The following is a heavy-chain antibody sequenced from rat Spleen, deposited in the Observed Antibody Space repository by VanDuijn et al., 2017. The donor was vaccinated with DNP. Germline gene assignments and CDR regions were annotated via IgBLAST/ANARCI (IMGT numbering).Heavy chain of an antibody. V-gene: IGHV5-22*01. Sequence: EVQLVESGGGLVQPGRSLRLSCVTSGLIFTNYDMAWVHQAPTKGLEWVASIGSPAYAPYHGDSVKGRFTISRDNAKSTLYLQMNSLRSEDMATYYCVRWNSGHFDYWGQGVMVTVSS. CDR3: VRWNSGHFDY. D-gene: IGHD4-3*01. J-gene: IGHJ2*01. CDR1: GLIFTNYD. CDR2: IGSPAYAP.